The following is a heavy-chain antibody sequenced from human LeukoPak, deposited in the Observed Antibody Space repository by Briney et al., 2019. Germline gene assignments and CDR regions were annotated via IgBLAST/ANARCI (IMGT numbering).Heavy chain of an antibody. CDR3: ARVHDYGGKGPDDAFDI. CDR1: GFTFSSYA. J-gene: IGHJ3*02. Sequence: GGSLRLSCAASGFTFSSYAMSWVRQAPGKGLEWVSAISGSGGSTYYADSVKGRFTISRDNAKNSLYLQMNSLRAEDTAVYYCARVHDYGGKGPDDAFDIWGQGTMVTVSS. V-gene: IGHV3-23*01. D-gene: IGHD4-23*01. CDR2: ISGSGGST.